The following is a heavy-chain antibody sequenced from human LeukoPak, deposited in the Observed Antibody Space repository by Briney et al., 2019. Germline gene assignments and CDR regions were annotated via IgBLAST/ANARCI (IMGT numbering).Heavy chain of an antibody. J-gene: IGHJ4*02. CDR3: ARAASGSYAPWDY. D-gene: IGHD1-26*01. CDR2: ISYDGSNK. Sequence: PGGSLRLSCAASGFTFSSYAMHWVRQAPGKGLEWVAVISYDGSNKYYADSVKGRFTISRDNSKNTLYLQMNSLRAEDTAVYYCARAASGSYAPWDYWGQGTLVTVSS. V-gene: IGHV3-30-3*01. CDR1: GFTFSSYA.